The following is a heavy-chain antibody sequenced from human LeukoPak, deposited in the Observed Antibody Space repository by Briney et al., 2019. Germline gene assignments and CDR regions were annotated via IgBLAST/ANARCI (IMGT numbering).Heavy chain of an antibody. D-gene: IGHD3-22*01. CDR1: GYSISSGYY. V-gene: IGHV4-38-2*02. CDR2: IYQSGST. CDR3: VRDPHGYYDHNRYFDY. Sequence: SETLSLTCTVSGYSISSGYYCGWIQQPPGMGLEWIGSIYQSGSTYYKSSLKSRVTISVDTSKNRFSLKVNSVTAADTAVYYCVRDPHGYYDHNRYFDYWGQGTLVTVSS. J-gene: IGHJ4*02.